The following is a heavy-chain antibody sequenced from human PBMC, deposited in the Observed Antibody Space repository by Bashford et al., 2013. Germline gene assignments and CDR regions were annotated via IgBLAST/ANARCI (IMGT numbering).Heavy chain of an antibody. D-gene: IGHD1-26*01. CDR2: IYSGGST. V-gene: IGHV3-53*01. J-gene: IGHJ4*02. CDR1: GFTVSSNY. Sequence: GSLRLSCAASGFTVSSNYMSWVRQAPGKGLEWVSVIYSGGSTYYADSVKGRFTVSRDDSKNTLYLQMNSLRAEDTAVYFCAREWERDWGQGTLVTVSS. CDR3: AREWERD.